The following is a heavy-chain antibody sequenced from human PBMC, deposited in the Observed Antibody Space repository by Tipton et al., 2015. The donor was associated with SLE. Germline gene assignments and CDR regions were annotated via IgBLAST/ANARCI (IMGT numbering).Heavy chain of an antibody. Sequence: SLRLSCAASGFTFSSYARSWVRQAPGKGLEWVSAISGSGGGTYYADSVKGRFTISRDNSKNTLYLQMNSLRAEDTAVYYCAKDGIVATIPPFFDYWGQGTLVTVSS. D-gene: IGHD5-12*01. CDR2: ISGSGGGT. CDR3: AKDGIVATIPPFFDY. V-gene: IGHV3-23*01. J-gene: IGHJ4*02. CDR1: GFTFSSYA.